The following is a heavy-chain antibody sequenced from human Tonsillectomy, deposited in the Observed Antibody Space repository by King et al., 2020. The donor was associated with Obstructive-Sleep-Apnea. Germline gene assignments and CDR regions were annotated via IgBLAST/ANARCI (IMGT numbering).Heavy chain of an antibody. Sequence: QLVQSGAEVKKPGASVKVSCKASGYTFTSYNINWVRQATGQGLEWLGWMNPNSGTTSYAQKFQGRVTMTRDTSISTRYMELSSLRSEYTAVYYCARAGSSSPVLDWVQATMVSVSS. J-gene: IGHJ4*02. CDR3: ARAGSSSPVLD. CDR2: MNPNSGTT. CDR1: GYTFTSYN. D-gene: IGHD6-13*01. V-gene: IGHV1-8*01.